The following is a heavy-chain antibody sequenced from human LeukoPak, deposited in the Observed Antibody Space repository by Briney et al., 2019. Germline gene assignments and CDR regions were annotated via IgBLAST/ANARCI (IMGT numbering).Heavy chain of an antibody. J-gene: IGHJ3*02. V-gene: IGHV3-23*01. CDR3: AKDRVATIRPDAFDI. CDR1: GFTFSSYA. D-gene: IGHD5-12*01. CDR2: ISGSGGST. Sequence: GSLRLSCAASGFTFSSYAMGWVRQAPGKGLEWVSAISGSGGSTYYADSVKGRFTISRDNSKNTLYLQMNSLRAEDTAVYYCAKDRVATIRPDAFDIWGQGTMVTVSS.